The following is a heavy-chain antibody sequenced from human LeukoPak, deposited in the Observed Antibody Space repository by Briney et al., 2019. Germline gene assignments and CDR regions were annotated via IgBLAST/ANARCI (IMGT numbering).Heavy chain of an antibody. V-gene: IGHV3-30*02. CDR3: AKDHLSVYDSSPGDKYFQH. CDR2: IRFDGNNK. J-gene: IGHJ1*01. CDR1: GGSFSGYY. Sequence: LSLTCAVYGGSFSGYYWSWIRQPPGKGLEWVAFIRFDGNNKFYTDSVKGRFTISRDTSKSTLYLQMNSLRAEDTAVYYCAKDHLSVYDSSPGDKYFQHWGQGTLVTVSS. D-gene: IGHD3-22*01.